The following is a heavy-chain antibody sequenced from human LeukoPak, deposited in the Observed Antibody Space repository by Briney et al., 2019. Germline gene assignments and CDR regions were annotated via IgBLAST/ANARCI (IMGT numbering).Heavy chain of an antibody. Sequence: PGRSLRLSCAASGFTFSSYGMHWVRQAPGKGLGWVAVISYDGSNKYYADSVKGRFTISRDNSKNTLYLQMNSLRAEDTAVYYCAKGDLLGYCSSTSCYPGNMDVWGKGTTVTVSS. CDR2: ISYDGSNK. J-gene: IGHJ6*03. D-gene: IGHD2-2*01. V-gene: IGHV3-30*18. CDR1: GFTFSSYG. CDR3: AKGDLLGYCSSTSCYPGNMDV.